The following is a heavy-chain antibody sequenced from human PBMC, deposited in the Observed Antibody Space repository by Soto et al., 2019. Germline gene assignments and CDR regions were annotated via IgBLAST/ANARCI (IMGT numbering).Heavy chain of an antibody. Sequence: EVQLVESGGGLVKPGGSLRLSCAASGFTFSSYSMNWVRQAPGKGLEWVSSISSSSSYIYYADSVKGRFTISRDNAKNSLYLQMNSLRAEDTAVYYCVRDRKVPGIASRGVYNWFDPWGQGTLVTVSS. V-gene: IGHV3-21*01. CDR3: VRDRKVPGIASRGVYNWFDP. CDR1: GFTFSSYS. D-gene: IGHD6-13*01. J-gene: IGHJ5*02. CDR2: ISSSSSYI.